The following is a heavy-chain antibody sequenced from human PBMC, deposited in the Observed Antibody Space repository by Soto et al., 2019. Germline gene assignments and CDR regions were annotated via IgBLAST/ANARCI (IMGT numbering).Heavy chain of an antibody. CDR2: FLASGGNT. V-gene: IGHV1-46*01. CDR1: GYSFFSYY. CDR3: ARGGATLFGVIDS. D-gene: IGHD3-3*01. J-gene: IGHJ5*01. Sequence: ASVKVSCKASGYSFFSYYIHWVRQAPGQGLEWMGRFLASGGNTDYAQRFRGRVSMTRDTSSTNTVSLELTSLTSDDTAVYYCARGGATLFGVIDSWGQGTRVTVSS.